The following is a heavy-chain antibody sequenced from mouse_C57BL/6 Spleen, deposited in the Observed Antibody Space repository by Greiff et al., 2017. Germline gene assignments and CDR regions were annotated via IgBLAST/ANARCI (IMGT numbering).Heavy chain of an antibody. V-gene: IGHV1-82*01. CDR1: GYAFSSSW. J-gene: IGHJ4*01. CDR2: IYPGDGDT. CDR3: ARGISTVVEGYAMDY. D-gene: IGHD1-1*01. Sequence: VKLLESGPELVKPGASVKISCKASGYAFSSSWMNWVKQRPGKGLEWIGRIYPGDGDTNYNGKFKGKATLTADKSSSTAYMQLSSLTSEDSAVYVCARGISTVVEGYAMDYWGQGTSVTVSS.